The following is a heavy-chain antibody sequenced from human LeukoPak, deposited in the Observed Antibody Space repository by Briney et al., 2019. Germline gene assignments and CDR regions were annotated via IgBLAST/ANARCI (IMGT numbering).Heavy chain of an antibody. V-gene: IGHV3-30-3*01. CDR2: ISYDGSNK. J-gene: IGHJ3*02. Sequence: GRSLRLSCAASGFTFSSYAMHWVRQAPGKGLEWVAVISYDGSNKYYADSVKGRFTISRDNSKNTLYLQMNSLRAEDTAVYYCARGAAAHNAFDIWGQGTMVTVSS. D-gene: IGHD6-13*01. CDR1: GFTFSSYA. CDR3: ARGAAAHNAFDI.